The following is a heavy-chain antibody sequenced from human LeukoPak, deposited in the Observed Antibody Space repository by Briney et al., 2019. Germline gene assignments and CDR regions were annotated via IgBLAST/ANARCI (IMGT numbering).Heavy chain of an antibody. Sequence: PGGSLRLSCAASGFTFSSSAMSWVRQAPGKGLEWVSAISGSGDSTYADSVKGRFTISRDYSKNTLYLQMNSLRAEDTAIYYCAKSGSSRFDPWGQGTLVTVSS. CDR1: GFTFSSSA. CDR3: AKSGSSRFDP. J-gene: IGHJ5*02. V-gene: IGHV3-23*01. D-gene: IGHD6-6*01. CDR2: ISGSGDST.